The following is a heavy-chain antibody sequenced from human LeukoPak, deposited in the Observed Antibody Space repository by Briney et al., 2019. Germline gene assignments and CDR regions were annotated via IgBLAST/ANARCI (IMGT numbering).Heavy chain of an antibody. CDR1: GYTFTSYD. CDR3: ARADGSGTPYGMDV. J-gene: IGHJ6*02. D-gene: IGHD3-10*01. CDR2: MNPNSGNT. Sequence: ASVKVSCKASGYTFTSYDINWVRQATGQGLEWMGWMNPNSGNTGYAQKFQGRVTMTRNTSISTAYMELSSLRSEDTAVYYCARADGSGTPYGMDVWGQGTTVTVFS. V-gene: IGHV1-8*01.